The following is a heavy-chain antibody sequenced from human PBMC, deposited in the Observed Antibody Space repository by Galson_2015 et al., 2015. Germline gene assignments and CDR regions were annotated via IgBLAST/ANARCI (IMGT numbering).Heavy chain of an antibody. CDR2: ISWNSGSI. Sequence: SLRLSCAASGFTFDDYAMHWVRQAPGKGLEWVSGISWNSGSIGYADSVKGRFTISRDNAKNSLYLQMNSLRAEDTALYYCAKAQGFTGWFDPWGQGTLVTVSS. D-gene: IGHD3-10*01. J-gene: IGHJ5*02. CDR1: GFTFDDYA. V-gene: IGHV3-9*01. CDR3: AKAQGFTGWFDP.